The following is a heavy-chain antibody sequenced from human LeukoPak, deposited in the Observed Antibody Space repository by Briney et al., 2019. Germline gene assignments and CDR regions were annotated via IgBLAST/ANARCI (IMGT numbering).Heavy chain of an antibody. CDR3: AKDDAWGRFYH. Sequence: HAGGSLRLSCAASGFTFSSHGMDWVRQAPGKGLEWVSGSSSIGGRTYYADSVKGRFTVTRDNSRNTLYLQMNSLRAEDTGVYYCAKDDAWGRFYHWGQGTLVTVSS. V-gene: IGHV3-23*01. CDR2: SSSIGGRT. J-gene: IGHJ1*01. D-gene: IGHD3-16*01. CDR1: GFTFSSHG.